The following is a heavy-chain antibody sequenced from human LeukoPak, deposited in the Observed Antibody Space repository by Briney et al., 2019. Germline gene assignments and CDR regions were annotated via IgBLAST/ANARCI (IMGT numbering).Heavy chain of an antibody. CDR1: GGSISSYY. Sequence: PSGTLSLTCTVSGGSISSYYWSWIRQPPGKGLEWIGYIYYSGSTNYNPSLKSRVTISVETSKNQFSLKLSSVTAADTAVYYCARVVPAAVYYFDYWGQGTLVTVSS. D-gene: IGHD2-2*01. J-gene: IGHJ4*02. CDR2: IYYSGST. V-gene: IGHV4-59*01. CDR3: ARVVPAAVYYFDY.